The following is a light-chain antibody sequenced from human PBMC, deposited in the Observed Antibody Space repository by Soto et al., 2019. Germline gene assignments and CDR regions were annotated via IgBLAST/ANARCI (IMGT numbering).Light chain of an antibody. CDR3: SSYTSSSAVV. Sequence: QSALTQPASVYGSPGQSITISCTGTSSDVSGYNYVSWFQQHPGKAPKLMIFEVSNRPSGVSNRFSGSKSGNMASLTISGLQAEDEADYYCSSYTSSSAVVFGGGTKLTVL. J-gene: IGLJ2*01. V-gene: IGLV2-14*01. CDR1: SSDVSGYNY. CDR2: EVS.